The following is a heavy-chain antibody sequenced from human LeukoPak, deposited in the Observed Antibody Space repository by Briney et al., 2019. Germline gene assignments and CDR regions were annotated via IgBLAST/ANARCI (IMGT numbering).Heavy chain of an antibody. V-gene: IGHV4-59*01. CDR2: IYYSGST. D-gene: IGHD2-15*01. J-gene: IGHJ6*02. Sequence: ASETLSLTCTVSGGSISSYYWSWIRQPPGKGLEWIGYIYYSGSTNYNPSLKSRVTISVDTSKNQFSLKLSSVTAADTAVYYCARGVADYYYYYGMDVWGQGTTVTVSS. CDR1: GGSISSYY. CDR3: ARGVADYYYYYGMDV.